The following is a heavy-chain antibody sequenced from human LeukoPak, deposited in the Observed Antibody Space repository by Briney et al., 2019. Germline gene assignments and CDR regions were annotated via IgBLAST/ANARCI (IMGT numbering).Heavy chain of an antibody. Sequence: GESLRLSCAVSGITLSNNGMSWDRQAPGKGLEWVAGISGSAGGTIYAGSVKGRLTISRDNPKNALYLQMNSLRAEDTAVYFCAKRGIVIRAVIIVGFHKEAYYFDDWGQGALVTVSS. CDR3: AKRGIVIRAVIIVGFHKEAYYFDD. V-gene: IGHV3-23*01. J-gene: IGHJ4*02. CDR2: ISGSAGGT. D-gene: IGHD3-10*01. CDR1: GITLSNNG.